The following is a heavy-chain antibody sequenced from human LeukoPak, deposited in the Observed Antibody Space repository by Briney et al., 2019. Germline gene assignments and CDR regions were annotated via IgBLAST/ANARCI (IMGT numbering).Heavy chain of an antibody. CDR1: GGSFSGYY. CDR2: INHSGST. V-gene: IGHV4-34*01. Sequence: NPSETLSLTCAVYGGSFSGYYWSWIRQPPGKGLEWIGEINHSGSTNYNPSLKSRVTISVDTSKNQFSLKLSSVTAADTAVYYCASRWRRLKYYFDYWGQGTLVTVSS. D-gene: IGHD6-13*01. CDR3: ASRWRRLKYYFDY. J-gene: IGHJ4*02.